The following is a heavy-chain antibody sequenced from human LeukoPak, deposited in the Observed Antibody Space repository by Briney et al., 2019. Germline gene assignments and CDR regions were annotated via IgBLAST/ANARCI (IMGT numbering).Heavy chain of an antibody. Sequence: GGSLRLSCAASGFTFDDYAMHWVRQAPGKGLEWVSGISWNSGSIGYADSVKGRFTISRDNAKNSLYLQMNSLRAEDTALYYCAKDAHIAADYGMDVWGQGTTVTVYS. CDR1: GFTFDDYA. V-gene: IGHV3-9*01. D-gene: IGHD6-13*01. CDR3: AKDAHIAADYGMDV. J-gene: IGHJ6*02. CDR2: ISWNSGSI.